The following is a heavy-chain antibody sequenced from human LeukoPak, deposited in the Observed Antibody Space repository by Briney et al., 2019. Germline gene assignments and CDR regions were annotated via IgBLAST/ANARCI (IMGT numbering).Heavy chain of an antibody. CDR3: ARDGAYSSSWYEYYYYGMDV. V-gene: IGHV1-69*04. Sequence: SVKVSCKASGGTFSSYAISWVRQAPGQGLEWMGRIIPILGIANYAQKFQGRVTITAGKSTSTAYMELRSLRSDDTAVYYCARDGAYSSSWYEYYYYGMDVWGQGTTVTVSS. CDR2: IIPILGIA. CDR1: GGTFSSYA. J-gene: IGHJ6*02. D-gene: IGHD6-13*01.